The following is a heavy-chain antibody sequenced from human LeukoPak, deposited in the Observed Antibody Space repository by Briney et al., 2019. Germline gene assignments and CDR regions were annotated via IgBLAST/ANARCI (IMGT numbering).Heavy chain of an antibody. CDR3: ARDTAVAGHYYFDY. CDR2: INAGNGNT. V-gene: IGHV1-3*03. D-gene: IGHD6-19*01. CDR1: GYTFTSYA. Sequence: ASVKVSRKASGYTFTSYAMHWVRQAPGQRLEWMGWINAGNGNTKYSQEFQGRVTMTRDMSTSTVYMELSSLRSEDTAVYYCARDTAVAGHYYFDYWGQGTLVTVSS. J-gene: IGHJ4*02.